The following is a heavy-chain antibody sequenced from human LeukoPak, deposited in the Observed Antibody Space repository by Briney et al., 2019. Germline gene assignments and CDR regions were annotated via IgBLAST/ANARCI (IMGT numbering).Heavy chain of an antibody. CDR2: ISSSGSTI. Sequence: GGSLRLSCAASGFTFSSYEMNWVRQAPGKGLEWVSYISSSGSTIYYADSVKGRFTISRDNAKNSLYLRMNSLRDEDTAVYYCARDHYDTSGFSTYYFDYWGQGTLVTVSS. D-gene: IGHD3-22*01. J-gene: IGHJ4*02. CDR1: GFTFSSYE. CDR3: ARDHYDTSGFSTYYFDY. V-gene: IGHV3-48*03.